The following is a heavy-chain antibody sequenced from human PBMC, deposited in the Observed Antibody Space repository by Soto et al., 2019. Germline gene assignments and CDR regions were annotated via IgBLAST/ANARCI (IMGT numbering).Heavy chain of an antibody. Sequence: QVQLQESGPGLVKPSGTLSLTCALSGASIITDNWWSWVRQPPGKEMEWIGEIYHSGNTNFNPSVKSRVTISVDTSKNQFSLTVSSVTAADTAIXXXXXXXASSKLRGVVINWGQGTLVTVSS. D-gene: IGHD3-10*01. CDR3: XXXXASSKLRGVVIN. J-gene: IGHJ4*02. CDR1: GASIITDNW. V-gene: IGHV4-4*02. CDR2: IYHSGNT.